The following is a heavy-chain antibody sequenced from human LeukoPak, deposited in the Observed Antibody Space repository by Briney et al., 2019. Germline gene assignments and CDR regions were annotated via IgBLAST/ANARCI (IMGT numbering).Heavy chain of an antibody. CDR2: ISGSGGST. J-gene: IGHJ4*02. Sequence: PGGSLRLSCAASGFTFSSYAMSWVRQAPGKGLEWVSAISGSGGSTYYADSVKGRFTISRDNSKNTLYLQMNSLRAEDTAVYYCAKGRSYYYDSSGYYNYWGQGTLVTVSS. CDR3: AKGRSYYYDSSGYYNY. D-gene: IGHD3-22*01. CDR1: GFTFSSYA. V-gene: IGHV3-23*01.